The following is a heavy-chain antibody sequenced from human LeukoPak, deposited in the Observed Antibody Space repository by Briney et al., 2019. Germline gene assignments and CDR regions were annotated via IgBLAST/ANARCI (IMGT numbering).Heavy chain of an antibody. D-gene: IGHD4-23*01. V-gene: IGHV4-34*01. CDR2: INHSGST. Sequence: SETLSLTCAVYGGSFSGYYWSWIRQPPGKGLEWIGEINHSGSTNYNPSLKSRVTISVDTSKNQFSLKLSSVTAADTAVYYCARGKGLLPGYWGQGTLVTVSS. CDR1: GGSFSGYY. J-gene: IGHJ4*02. CDR3: ARGKGLLPGY.